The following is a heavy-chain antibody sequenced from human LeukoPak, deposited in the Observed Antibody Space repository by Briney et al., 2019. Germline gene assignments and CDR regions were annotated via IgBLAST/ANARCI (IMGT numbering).Heavy chain of an antibody. Sequence: ASVKVSCKASGYTFTSYYMHWVRQTPGQGLEGMGIINPSGGSTSYAQKFQGRVTMTRDTSTSTVYMELSSLRSEDTAVYYCARDRQNYYDSSGTFDYWGQGTLVTVSS. CDR2: INPSGGST. CDR1: GYTFTSYY. CDR3: ARDRQNYYDSSGTFDY. D-gene: IGHD3-22*01. J-gene: IGHJ4*02. V-gene: IGHV1-46*01.